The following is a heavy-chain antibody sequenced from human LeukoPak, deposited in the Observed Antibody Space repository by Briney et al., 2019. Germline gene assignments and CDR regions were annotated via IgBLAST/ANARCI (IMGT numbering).Heavy chain of an antibody. CDR2: IIPIFGTA. Sequence: SVKVSCKASGGTFSSYAISWVRQAPGQGLEWMGGIIPIFGTANYAQKFQARVTITTDESTSTAYMELSSLRSEDTAVYYCARDRRKELQDYYYYMDVWGKGTTVTVSS. V-gene: IGHV1-69*05. D-gene: IGHD1-7*01. CDR1: GGTFSSYA. CDR3: ARDRRKELQDYYYYMDV. J-gene: IGHJ6*03.